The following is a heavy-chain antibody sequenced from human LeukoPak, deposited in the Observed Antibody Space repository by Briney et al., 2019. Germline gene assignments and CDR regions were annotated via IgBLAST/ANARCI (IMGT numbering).Heavy chain of an antibody. CDR1: GFTVSSNY. D-gene: IGHD4-17*01. CDR3: ARGAATRTVTRPYDY. V-gene: IGHV3-7*01. CDR2: IKQDGSEK. Sequence: PGGSLRLSCAASGFTVSSNYMSWVRQAPGKGLEWVANIKQDGSEKYYVDSVKGRFTISRDNAKNSLYLQMNSLRAEDTAVYYCARGAATRTVTRPYDYWGQGTLVTVSS. J-gene: IGHJ4*02.